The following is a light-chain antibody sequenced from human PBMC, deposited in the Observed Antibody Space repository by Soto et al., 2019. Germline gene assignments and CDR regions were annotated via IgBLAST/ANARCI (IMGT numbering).Light chain of an antibody. CDR1: SSDIGTYDY. CDR2: DVS. Sequence: QSVLTQPASVSGSPGQSITISCTGTSSDIGTYDYSSWFQQYPGKAPKLVIYDVSVRASGVSNRFSASKSGNTASLTISGLQAEDEADYYCTSYTTSTTYVFGTGTKVTVL. J-gene: IGLJ1*01. CDR3: TSYTTSTTYV. V-gene: IGLV2-14*01.